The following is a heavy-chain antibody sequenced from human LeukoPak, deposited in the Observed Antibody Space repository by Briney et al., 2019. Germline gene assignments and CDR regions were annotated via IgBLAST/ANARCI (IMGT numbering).Heavy chain of an antibody. CDR2: INPSGGST. V-gene: IGHV1-46*01. J-gene: IGHJ4*02. Sequence: ASVKVSCKASGYTFTSYYMHWVRQAPGQGLEWMGIINPSGGSTSYAQKFQGRVTMTRDTSPSTVYMELSSLRSDDTAVYYCARDDTAMVTPLDYWGQGTLVTVSS. D-gene: IGHD5-18*01. CDR1: GYTFTSYY. CDR3: ARDDTAMVTPLDY.